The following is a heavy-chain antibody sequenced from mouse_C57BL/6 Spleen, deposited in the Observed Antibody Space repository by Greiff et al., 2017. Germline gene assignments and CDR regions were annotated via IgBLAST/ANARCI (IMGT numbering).Heavy chain of an antibody. CDR1: GFTFSDYG. J-gene: IGHJ4*01. CDR3: ARLYYYGSSRYAMDY. D-gene: IGHD1-1*01. CDR2: ISSGSSTI. V-gene: IGHV5-17*01. Sequence: EVKLMESGGGLVKPGGSLKLSCAASGFTFSDYGMHWVRQAPEKGLEWVAYISSGSSTIYYADTVKGRFTISRDNAKNTLFLQMTSLRSEDTAMYYCARLYYYGSSRYAMDYWGQGTSVTVSS.